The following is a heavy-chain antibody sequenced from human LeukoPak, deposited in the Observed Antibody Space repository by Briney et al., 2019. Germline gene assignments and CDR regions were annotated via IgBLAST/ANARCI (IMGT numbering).Heavy chain of an antibody. V-gene: IGHV3-30*18. D-gene: IGHD3-10*01. CDR3: AKDRGPYYYYGMDV. J-gene: IGHJ6*02. CDR2: ISYDGSNK. CDR1: GFTFSSYG. Sequence: GGSLRLSCAASGFTFSSYGMHWVRQAPGKGLEWGAVISYDGSNKYYADSVKGRFTIYRDNSKNTLYLQMNSLRAEDTAVYYCAKDRGPYYYYGMDVWGQGTTVTVSS.